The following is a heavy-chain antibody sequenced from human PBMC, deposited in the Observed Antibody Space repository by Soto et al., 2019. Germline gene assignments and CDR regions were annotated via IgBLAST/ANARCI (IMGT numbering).Heavy chain of an antibody. CDR1: GGSISSYY. CDR3: ARLARRATYGMDV. Sequence: QVQLQESGPGLVKPSETLSLTCTVSGGSISSYYWSWIRQPPGKGLEWIGCIYYSGSTNYNPSLKSRVTISVDTSKNQFSLKLSSVTAADTAVYYCARLARRATYGMDVWGQGTTVTVSS. CDR2: IYYSGST. J-gene: IGHJ6*02. D-gene: IGHD6-6*01. V-gene: IGHV4-59*01.